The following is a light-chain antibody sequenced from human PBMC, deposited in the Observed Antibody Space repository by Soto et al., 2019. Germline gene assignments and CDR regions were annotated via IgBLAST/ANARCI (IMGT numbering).Light chain of an antibody. V-gene: IGKV1-5*03. CDR1: QSISSY. Sequence: DIQMTQSPSSLSASVGDRVTITCLASQSISSYLNWYQQKPGKAPKLLIYKASTLKSGVPSRFSGSGSGTEFTLTISSLQPDDFATYYCQQYNSYPITFGQGTRLEIK. J-gene: IGKJ5*01. CDR3: QQYNSYPIT. CDR2: KAS.